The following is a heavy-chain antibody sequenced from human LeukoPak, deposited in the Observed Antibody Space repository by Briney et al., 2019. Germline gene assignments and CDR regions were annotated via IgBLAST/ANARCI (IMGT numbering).Heavy chain of an antibody. CDR2: ISGSGGST. CDR1: GFTFSSYG. D-gene: IGHD3-9*01. CDR3: ARAGGYFDWLGFFDY. V-gene: IGHV3-23*01. J-gene: IGHJ4*02. Sequence: GGTLRLSCAASGFTFSSYGMSWVRHAPGKGLEWVSAISGSGGSTYYADSVKGRFTISRDNSKNTLYLQMNSLRAEDTAVYYCARAGGYFDWLGFFDYWGQGTLVTVSS.